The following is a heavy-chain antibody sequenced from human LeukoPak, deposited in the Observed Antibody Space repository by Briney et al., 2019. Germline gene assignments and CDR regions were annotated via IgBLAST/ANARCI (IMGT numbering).Heavy chain of an antibody. CDR1: GDIFSSINGA. Sequence: PSQTLSLTCAISGDIFSSINGAWNWVRQSPSRGLEWLVRTYYRSKWYSDYAVPIQGRISINPDTSKNQFTLHLFSVTPDDTAVYYCARDVATTGRYTFDYWGQGTRVTVSS. V-gene: IGHV6-1*01. D-gene: IGHD1-14*01. J-gene: IGHJ4*02. CDR2: TYYRSKWYS. CDR3: ARDVATTGRYTFDY.